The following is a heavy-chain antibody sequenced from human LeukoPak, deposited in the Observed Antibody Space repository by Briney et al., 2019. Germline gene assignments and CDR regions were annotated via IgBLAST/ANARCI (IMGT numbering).Heavy chain of an antibody. V-gene: IGHV3-66*01. CDR2: IYSGGST. CDR1: GFTVSSNY. Sequence: GGSLRLSCAASGFTVSSNYMSWVRQAPRKGLEWVSVIYSGGSTYYADSVKGRFTISRDNSKNTLYLQINSRRAEDTAVYYCARRVAGHFDYWGQGTLVTVSS. CDR3: ARRVAGHFDY. D-gene: IGHD6-19*01. J-gene: IGHJ4*02.